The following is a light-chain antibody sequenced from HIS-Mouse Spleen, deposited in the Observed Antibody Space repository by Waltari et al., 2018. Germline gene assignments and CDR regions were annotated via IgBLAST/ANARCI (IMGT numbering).Light chain of an antibody. J-gene: IGLJ3*02. CDR1: SSDVGRYNY. Sequence: QSALTQPRSVSGSPGQSVTISCPGTSSDVGRYNYVSLYQQHPGQAPKLMISDVSKRPSGVPDRFSGSKSGNTASLTISGLQAEDEADYYCCSYAGSYTFGVFGGGTKLTVL. V-gene: IGLV2-11*01. CDR3: CSYAGSYTFGV. CDR2: DVS.